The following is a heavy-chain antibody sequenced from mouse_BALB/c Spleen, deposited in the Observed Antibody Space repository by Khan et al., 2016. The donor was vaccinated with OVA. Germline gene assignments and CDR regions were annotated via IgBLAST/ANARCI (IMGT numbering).Heavy chain of an antibody. J-gene: IGHJ4*01. CDR1: DFNIKDTY. CDR2: VDPASDNT. V-gene: IGHV14-3*02. D-gene: IGHD2-10*02. CDR3: ARSIYVWPMDY. Sequence: QLQQSGAELVKPGASVKLSCTAPDFNIKDTYMHWVQQRPEQGLEWSGRVDPASDNTKYDPQLQAKATITSDPSSNIAYLQPSSLTSEDTAVYDCARSIYVWPMDYWGQGTSVTVSS.